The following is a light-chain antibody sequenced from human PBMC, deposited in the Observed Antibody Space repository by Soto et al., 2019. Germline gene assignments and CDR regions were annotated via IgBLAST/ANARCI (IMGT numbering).Light chain of an antibody. V-gene: IGLV2-14*03. CDR1: SSDVGTYNY. CDR3: SSYTASSTSVI. CDR2: DVS. Sequence: QSVLTQPASVSGSPGQSITISCTGTSSDVGTYNYVSWYQQHPGKAPKVMIYDVSNRPSGVSNRFSGSKSGNTASLTSSGVQAEDEADYYCSSYTASSTSVIFGGGTKLTVL. J-gene: IGLJ2*01.